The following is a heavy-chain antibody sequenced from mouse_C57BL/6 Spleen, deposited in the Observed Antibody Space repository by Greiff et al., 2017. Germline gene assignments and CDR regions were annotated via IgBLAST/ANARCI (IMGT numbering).Heavy chain of an antibody. CDR3: ARGGSITTVVATNYFDY. V-gene: IGHV1-9*01. D-gene: IGHD1-1*01. CDR1: GYTFTGYW. Sequence: QVHVKQSGAELMKPGASVKLSCKATGYTFTGYWIEWVKQRPGHGLEWIGEILPGSGSTNYNEKFKGKATFTADTSSNTAYMQLSSLTTEDSAIYYCARGGSITTVVATNYFDYWGQGTTLTVSS. J-gene: IGHJ2*01. CDR2: ILPGSGST.